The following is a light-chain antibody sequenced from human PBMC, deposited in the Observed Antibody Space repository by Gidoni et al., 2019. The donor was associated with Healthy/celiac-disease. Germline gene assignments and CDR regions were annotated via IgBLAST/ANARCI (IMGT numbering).Light chain of an antibody. CDR3: AAWDDSLNGWV. CDR2: SNN. J-gene: IGLJ3*02. Sequence: QSVLTQHPSASGTPGQRVTISCSGSSSNIGSHTVNWYQQLPGTAPKLPIYSNNQRPSGVPDRFSGSKSGTSASLAISGLQSEDEADYYCAAWDDSLNGWVFGGGTKLTVL. CDR1: SSNIGSHT. V-gene: IGLV1-44*01.